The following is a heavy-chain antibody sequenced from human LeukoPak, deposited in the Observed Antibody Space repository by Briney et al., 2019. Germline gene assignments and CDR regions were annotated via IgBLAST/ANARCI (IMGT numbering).Heavy chain of an antibody. V-gene: IGHV4-30-2*02. Sequence: PSETLSLTCAVSGGSISSGGYSWSWIRQPPGKGLEWIGYIYHSGSTYYNPSLKSRVTISVDTSKNQFSLKLSSVTAADTAVYYCARKGENYYGMDVWGQGTTVTVSS. CDR3: ARKGENYYGMDV. CDR2: IYHSGST. CDR1: GGSISSGGYS. J-gene: IGHJ6*02. D-gene: IGHD3-16*01.